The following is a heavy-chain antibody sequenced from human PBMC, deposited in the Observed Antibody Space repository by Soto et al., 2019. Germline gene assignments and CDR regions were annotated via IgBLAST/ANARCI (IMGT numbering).Heavy chain of an antibody. CDR3: ATVGLMVRGVIIPPDY. Sequence: GGSLRLSCAASGFTFSNAWMSWVRQAPGEGLEWVGRIKSKTDGGKTDYAAPVKGRFTISRDDSKNTLYLQMNSLKTEDTAVYYCATVGLMVRGVIIPPDYWGQGTLVTVSS. D-gene: IGHD3-10*01. J-gene: IGHJ4*02. CDR1: GFTFSNAW. CDR2: IKSKTDGGKT. V-gene: IGHV3-15*01.